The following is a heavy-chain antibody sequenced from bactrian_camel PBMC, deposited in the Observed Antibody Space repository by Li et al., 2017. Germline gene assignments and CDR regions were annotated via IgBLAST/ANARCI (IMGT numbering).Heavy chain of an antibody. CDR1: GFTFSVYY. CDR3: ATGGSWIAFNY. Sequence: HVQLVESGGGLVQPGGSLRLSCTASGFTFSVYYMNWVRQAPGKGLEWVSAISWSGDRTTYADSVKGKFTISRDNAKNTVYPQMNSLKPEDTAVYYCATGGSWIAFNYWGQGTQVTVS. CDR2: ISWSGDRT. J-gene: IGHJ4*01. D-gene: IGHD6*01. V-gene: IGHV3S26*01.